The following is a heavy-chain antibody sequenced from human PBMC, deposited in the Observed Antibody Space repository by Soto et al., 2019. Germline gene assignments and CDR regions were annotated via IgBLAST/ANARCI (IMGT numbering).Heavy chain of an antibody. CDR1: GYTFTTYG. D-gene: IGHD3-16*01. CDR3: AREGEMPYYYYGLDV. J-gene: IGHJ6*02. CDR2: ISGYDDHT. V-gene: IGHV1-18*01. Sequence: QVQLVQSGAEVRKPGASVKVSCKASGYTFTTYGISWVRQAPGQGLEWMGWISGYDDHTKYAQKFQGRIIXTXXXSXXTVYMDLRSLRSDDTAVYYCAREGEMPYYYYGLDVWGQGTTVTVSS.